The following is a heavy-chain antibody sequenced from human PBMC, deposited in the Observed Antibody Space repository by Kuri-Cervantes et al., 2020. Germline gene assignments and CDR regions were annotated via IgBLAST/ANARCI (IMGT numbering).Heavy chain of an antibody. Sequence: GGSLRLSCAASGFTFSSYAMTWVRQAPGKGLEWVSGISDSGGSTDYADSVKGRFTISRDNSRNTLYLQMNSLRAEDTAAYYCAKANGGVTTLDYWGQGTLVTVSS. CDR1: GFTFSSYA. V-gene: IGHV3-23*01. J-gene: IGHJ4*02. CDR2: ISDSGGST. CDR3: AKANGGVTTLDY. D-gene: IGHD4-17*01.